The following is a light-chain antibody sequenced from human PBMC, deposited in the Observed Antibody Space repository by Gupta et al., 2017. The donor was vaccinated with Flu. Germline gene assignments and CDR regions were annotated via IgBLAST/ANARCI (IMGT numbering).Light chain of an antibody. Sequence: ITCRSSQSVSSWLAWYQQKPGKAPVLLIYRASDLQSGVPSRFSGSGSGTEFTLTITSLQSDDFATYYCHQYDTYPYTFGQGTTLEIK. V-gene: IGKV1-5*03. CDR1: QSVSSW. CDR3: HQYDTYPYT. J-gene: IGKJ2*01. CDR2: RAS.